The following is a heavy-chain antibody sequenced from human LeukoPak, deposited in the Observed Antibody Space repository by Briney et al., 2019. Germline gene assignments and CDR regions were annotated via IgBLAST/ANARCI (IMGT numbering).Heavy chain of an antibody. Sequence: GEALKIYCTGSGYSFTSYCIGWVRQMPGQGLEWMGIIYPGDSDTRYSPSFQGQVTISADKSISTAYLQWSSLKASDTAMYYCARDYDLDTKAGYWGEGSLVTVSS. CDR1: GYSFTSYC. V-gene: IGHV5-51*01. J-gene: IGHJ4*02. D-gene: IGHD3-3*01. CDR3: ARDYDLDTKAGY. CDR2: IYPGDSDT.